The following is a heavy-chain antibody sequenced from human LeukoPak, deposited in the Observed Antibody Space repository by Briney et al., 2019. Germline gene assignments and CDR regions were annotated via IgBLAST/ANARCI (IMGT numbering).Heavy chain of an antibody. CDR2: IYHSGST. CDR1: GYSISSGYY. D-gene: IGHD3-10*01. V-gene: IGHV4-38-2*02. Sequence: SETLSLTCTVSGYSISSGYYWGWIRQPPGKGLEWIGSIYHSGSTYYNPSLKSRVTISVDTSKNQFSLKLSSVTAADTAVYYCARGFGELFPNLDYWGQGTLVTVSS. CDR3: ARGFGELFPNLDY. J-gene: IGHJ4*02.